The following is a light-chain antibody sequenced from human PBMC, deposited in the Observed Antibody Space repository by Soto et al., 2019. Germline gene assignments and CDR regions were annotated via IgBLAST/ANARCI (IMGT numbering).Light chain of an antibody. J-gene: IGKJ4*01. CDR1: QSVSSN. CDR2: GAS. V-gene: IGKV3-15*01. CDR3: QQYNNWPVT. Sequence: EIVMTQSPATLSVSPGERATLSCRASQSVSSNLAWYQQKPGQAPRLLIYGASTRATRIPARFSGSGSGTEFTLTISSLQSEDFAVYYCQQYNNWPVTFGGGTKLDIK.